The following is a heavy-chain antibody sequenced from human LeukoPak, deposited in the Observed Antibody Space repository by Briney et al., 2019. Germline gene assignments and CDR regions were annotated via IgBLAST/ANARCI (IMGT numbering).Heavy chain of an antibody. V-gene: IGHV1-18*01. CDR2: ISAYNGNT. J-gene: IGHJ4*02. D-gene: IGHD3-22*01. Sequence: PGASVKVSCKASGYTFTSYGISWARQAPGQGLEWMGWISAYNGNTNYAQKLQGRVTMTTDTSTSTAYMELRSLRSDDTAVYYCARVRTYYYDSSGYYGYWGQGTLVTVSS. CDR3: ARVRTYYYDSSGYYGY. CDR1: GYTFTSYG.